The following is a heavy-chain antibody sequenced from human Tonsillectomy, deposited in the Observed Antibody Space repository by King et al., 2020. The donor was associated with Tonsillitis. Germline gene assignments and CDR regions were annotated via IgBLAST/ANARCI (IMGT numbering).Heavy chain of an antibody. CDR2: IKEDGSDK. Sequence: VQLVESGGGLVQPGGSLRLSCAVSVFTFSRYWMSWVRQAPGKGLEWVANIKEDGSDKHYVDSVKGRFTISRDNAKNSRFLQMNSLRAEDTAVYYCATEGGRSGSGYWGQGTLVTVSS. CDR1: VFTFSRYW. CDR3: ATEGGRSGSGY. J-gene: IGHJ4*02. V-gene: IGHV3-7*01. D-gene: IGHD3-10*01.